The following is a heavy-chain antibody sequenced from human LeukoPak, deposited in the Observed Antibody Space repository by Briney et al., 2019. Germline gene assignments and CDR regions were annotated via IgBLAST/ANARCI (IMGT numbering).Heavy chain of an antibody. CDR1: GDSITSGGYS. CDR2: IYDSGIA. D-gene: IGHD3-16*01. V-gene: IGHV4-30-4*07. Sequence: SETLSLTCVVSGDSITSGGYSWSWIRQPPGKGLEWVGYIYDSGIAFYNPSLKSRVTMSVDTSKNHFFQNLRSVTAADTAVYYCARRGGDMPARGFMDVWGKGTTVTVSS. CDR3: ARRGGDMPARGFMDV. J-gene: IGHJ6*03.